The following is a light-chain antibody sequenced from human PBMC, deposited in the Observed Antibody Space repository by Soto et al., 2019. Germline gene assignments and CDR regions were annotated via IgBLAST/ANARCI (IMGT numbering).Light chain of an antibody. CDR2: QVS. J-gene: IGLJ1*01. Sequence: QSALTQPASVSGSPGQSITISCTGTSSDIGAYNSVSWYQQHPGKAPKLIIFQVSFRPSAVSDRFSGSKSDNTASLTISGLQTEDEADYYCLSYTDSSTFVFGTGTKVTVL. CDR1: SSDIGAYNS. CDR3: LSYTDSSTFV. V-gene: IGLV2-14*01.